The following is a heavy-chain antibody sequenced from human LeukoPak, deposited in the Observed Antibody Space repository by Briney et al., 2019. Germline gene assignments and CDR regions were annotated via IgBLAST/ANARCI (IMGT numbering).Heavy chain of an antibody. D-gene: IGHD3-10*01. J-gene: IGHJ4*02. CDR3: ARQLHGSGSYFDY. CDR2: IYYGGST. V-gene: IGHV4-39*01. Sequence: SETLSLTCTVSGGSISTSSYFWGWIRQPPGKGLEWIGSIYYGGSTYYNPSLKSRVTISVDTSKNQFSLRLSSVTAADTAVYYCARQLHGSGSYFDYWGQGTLVTVSS. CDR1: GGSISTSSYF.